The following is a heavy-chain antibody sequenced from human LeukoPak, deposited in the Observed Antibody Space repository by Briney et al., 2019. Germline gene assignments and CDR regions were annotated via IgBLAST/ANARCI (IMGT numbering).Heavy chain of an antibody. CDR3: ARGQASGLFSYGYRGFSLSV. D-gene: IGHD5-18*01. J-gene: IGHJ4*02. V-gene: IGHV4-61*01. CDR1: GGSVSSGSYY. Sequence: SETLSLTCTVSGGSVSSGSYYWSWIRQPPGKGLEWIGYIYYSGSTNYNPSLKSRVTISVDTSKNQFSLKLSSVTAADTAVYYCARGQASGLFSYGYRGFSLSVWGQGTLVTVSS. CDR2: IYYSGST.